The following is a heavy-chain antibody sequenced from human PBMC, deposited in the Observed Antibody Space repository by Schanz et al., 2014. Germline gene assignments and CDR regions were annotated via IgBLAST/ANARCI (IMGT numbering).Heavy chain of an antibody. CDR1: GFTFNNYD. J-gene: IGHJ3*02. CDR3: ARGGRGGYPGRVFDI. V-gene: IGHV3-30*03. Sequence: VQLVESGGGLVQPGGSLRLSCAASGFTFNNYDMNWVRQAPDKGLVWVAVTSSDGSLKYYADSVKGRFTISRDNSRDTVYLQMNSLRGEDTAVYYCARGGRGGYPGRVFDIGGQGKMVTASS. CDR2: TSSDGSLK. D-gene: IGHD5-12*01.